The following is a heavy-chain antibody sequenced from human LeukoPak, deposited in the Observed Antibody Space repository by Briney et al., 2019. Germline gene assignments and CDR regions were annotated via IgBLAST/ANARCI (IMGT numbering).Heavy chain of an antibody. D-gene: IGHD3-16*01. V-gene: IGHV3-23*01. Sequence: GGTLRLSCAASGFTFSNYGMSWVRQAPGKGLEWVSAISDSGAGTYYADSVKGRFTISRDNSKNTLYLQMNSLRAEDTAVYYCVRDYDYAFDIWGQGTMVTVSS. CDR2: ISDSGAGT. J-gene: IGHJ3*02. CDR3: VRDYDYAFDI. CDR1: GFTFSNYG.